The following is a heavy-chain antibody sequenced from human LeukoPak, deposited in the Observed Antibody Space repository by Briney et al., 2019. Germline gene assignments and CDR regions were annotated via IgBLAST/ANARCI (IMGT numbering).Heavy chain of an antibody. CDR3: ARSDVQLLLSFDY. Sequence: GGSLRLSCAASGFTFSSYWMSWVRQAPGKGLEWVANIKQDGSEKYYVDSVKGRFTISRDNAKNSLYLQMNSLRAEDTAVYYCARSDVQLLLSFDYWGQGTLVTVSS. CDR1: GFTFSSYW. CDR2: IKQDGSEK. D-gene: IGHD2-2*01. J-gene: IGHJ4*02. V-gene: IGHV3-7*01.